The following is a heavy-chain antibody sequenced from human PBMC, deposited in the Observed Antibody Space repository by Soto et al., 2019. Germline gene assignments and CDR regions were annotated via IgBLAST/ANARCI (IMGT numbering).Heavy chain of an antibody. CDR2: ISYDGSNK. CDR3: AKDRRAVTTLFWFDP. Sequence: QVQLVESGGGVVQPGRSLRLSCAASGFTFRSYGMHWVRQAPGKGLEWVAVISYDGSNKYYADSVKGRFTISRDNSKNTLYLQMNSLRAEDTAVYYCAKDRRAVTTLFWFDPWGQGTLVTVSS. CDR1: GFTFRSYG. D-gene: IGHD4-17*01. J-gene: IGHJ5*02. V-gene: IGHV3-30*18.